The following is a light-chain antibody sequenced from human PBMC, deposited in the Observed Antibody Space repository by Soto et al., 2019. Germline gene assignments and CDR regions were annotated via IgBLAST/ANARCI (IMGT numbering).Light chain of an antibody. CDR3: QQSYTTASIT. CDR2: AAS. V-gene: IGKV1-39*01. J-gene: IGKJ5*01. Sequence: DIQMTQSPSSLSASVGDRVTITCRASQSISRNLNWYQHKPGKAPKLLIYAASSLQNGVPSRFSGGGSGREFPLIIGSLPPEDFGTYYCQQSYTTASITFGKGTRLETK. CDR1: QSISRN.